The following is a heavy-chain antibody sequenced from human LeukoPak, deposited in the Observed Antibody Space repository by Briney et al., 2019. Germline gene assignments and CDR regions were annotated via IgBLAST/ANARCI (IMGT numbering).Heavy chain of an antibody. V-gene: IGHV1-18*01. D-gene: IGHD2-2*01. CDR2: ISAYNGNT. J-gene: IGHJ5*02. CDR1: GYTFTSYG. CDR3: AGMIYCSSTSCQYNWFDP. Sequence: ASVKVSCKASGYTFTSYGISWVRQAPGQGLEWMGWISAYNGNTNYAQKLQGRVTMTTDTSTSTAYMELRSLRSDDTAVYYCAGMIYCSSTSCQYNWFDPLGPGNPGHRLL.